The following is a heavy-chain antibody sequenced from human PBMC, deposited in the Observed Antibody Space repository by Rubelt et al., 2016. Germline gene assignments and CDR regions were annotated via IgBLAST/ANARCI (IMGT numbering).Heavy chain of an antibody. D-gene: IGHD3-22*01. CDR2: INHSGST. Sequence: QVQLQQWGAGLLKPSETLSLTCAVYGGSFSGYYWSWIRQPPGKGLEWIGEINHSGSTKYNPSLKSRVTIAVDTSKNQFSLKLSSGTAADTAVYYCARGKEGLGVTMMDYWGQGTLVTVSS. CDR1: GGSFSGYY. J-gene: IGHJ4*02. V-gene: IGHV4-34*01. CDR3: ARGKEGLGVTMMDY.